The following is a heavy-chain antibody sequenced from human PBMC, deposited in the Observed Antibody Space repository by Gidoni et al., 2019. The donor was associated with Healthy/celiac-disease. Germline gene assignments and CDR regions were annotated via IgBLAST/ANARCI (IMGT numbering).Heavy chain of an antibody. CDR2: IYHSGST. CDR3: AREGSRGYSYGSDAFDI. D-gene: IGHD5-18*01. Sequence: QLQLQESGSGLVKPSQTLSLTCAVSGGSISRGGYSWSWIRQPPGKGLEWIGYIYHSGSTYYNPSLKSRVTISVDRSKNQFSLKLSSVTAADTAVYYCAREGSRGYSYGSDAFDIWGQGTMVTVSS. J-gene: IGHJ3*02. CDR1: GGSISRGGYS. V-gene: IGHV4-30-2*01.